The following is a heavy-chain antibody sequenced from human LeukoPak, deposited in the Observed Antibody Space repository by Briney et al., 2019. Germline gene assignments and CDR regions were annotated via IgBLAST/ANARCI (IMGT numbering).Heavy chain of an antibody. CDR1: GFTFSSYA. D-gene: IGHD5-18*01. J-gene: IGHJ4*02. Sequence: GGSLRLSCAASGFTFSSYAMRWVRQAPGKGREWVSAISGSGGSTYYADSVKGRFTISRDNSKNTLYLQMNSLRAEDTAVYYCAKGRRSYGCLDYWGQGTLVTVSS. CDR2: ISGSGGST. V-gene: IGHV3-23*01. CDR3: AKGRRSYGCLDY.